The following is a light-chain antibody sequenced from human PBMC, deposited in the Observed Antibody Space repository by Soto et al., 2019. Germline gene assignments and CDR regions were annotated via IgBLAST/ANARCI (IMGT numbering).Light chain of an antibody. CDR2: NNN. CDR3: QSYDKSLGGVV. Sequence: QPVLTQPPSVSGAPGQRITISCTGTSSNMGAGYDLHWYQRLPGTAPKLLIYNNNNRPSGVPDRFSGSRSDTSASLAITGLQAEDEADYYCQSYDKSLGGVVFGGGTKLTVL. CDR1: SSNMGAGYD. J-gene: IGLJ2*01. V-gene: IGLV1-40*01.